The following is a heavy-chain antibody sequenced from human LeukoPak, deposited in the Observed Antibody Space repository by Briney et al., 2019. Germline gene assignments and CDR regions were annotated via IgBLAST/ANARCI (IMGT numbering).Heavy chain of an antibody. J-gene: IGHJ4*02. V-gene: IGHV3-23*01. CDR3: AKDRDSSGWYVDFDY. CDR2: ISGSGGST. D-gene: IGHD6-19*01. CDR1: GFTFTSYA. Sequence: GGSLRLSCAASGFTFTSYAMSWVRQAPGKGLEWVSAISGSGGSTYSADSVKGRFTISRDNSKNTLYLQMNSLRAEDTAVYYCAKDRDSSGWYVDFDYWGQGTLVTVSS.